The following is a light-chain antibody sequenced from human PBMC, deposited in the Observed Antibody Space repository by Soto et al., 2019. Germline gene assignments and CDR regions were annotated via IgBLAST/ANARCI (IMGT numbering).Light chain of an antibody. CDR1: QSISNW. CDR2: DAS. V-gene: IGKV1-5*01. Sequence: DIQMTQSPSSLSASVGDRVTITCRASQSISNWLAWYQQKPGKAPKLLIYDASTLESGVPSRFSGGGFGTDFTHTISSLQPDDFATYYCQQYSSYSTFGQGTKVEMK. CDR3: QQYSSYST. J-gene: IGKJ1*01.